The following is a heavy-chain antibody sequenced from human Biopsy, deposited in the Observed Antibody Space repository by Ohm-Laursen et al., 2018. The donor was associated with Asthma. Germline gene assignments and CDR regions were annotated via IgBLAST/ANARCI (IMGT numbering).Heavy chain of an antibody. Sequence: SLRLSCAAPAFTFSSYNFHWVRQAPGKGLEWVSCITSTSSYTFYADSVKGRFTISRGNARNSLYLQMINLRAEDTAVYYCAREGESSYGLRSPNFDVWGQGTMVTVSS. V-gene: IGHV3-21*01. J-gene: IGHJ3*01. CDR3: AREGESSYGLRSPNFDV. CDR2: ITSTSSYT. CDR1: AFTFSSYN. D-gene: IGHD5-18*01.